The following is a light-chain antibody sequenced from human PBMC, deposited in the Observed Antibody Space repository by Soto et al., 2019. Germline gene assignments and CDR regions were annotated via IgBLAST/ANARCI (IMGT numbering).Light chain of an antibody. CDR3: QQYGSSPLT. J-gene: IGKJ2*01. V-gene: IGKV3-20*01. CDR1: QSVSSSY. CDR2: GAS. Sequence: EIVLTQSPGTLSLSPGERATLSCRASQSVSSSYLAWYQHKPGQAPRLLIYGASSRATGIPDRFSGSGSGTDFPLTISRLEPEDFAVYYCQQYGSSPLTFGQGTKLEIK.